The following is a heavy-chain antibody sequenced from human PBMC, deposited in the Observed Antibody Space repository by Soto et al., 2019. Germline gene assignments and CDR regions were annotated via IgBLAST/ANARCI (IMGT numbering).Heavy chain of an antibody. V-gene: IGHV3-23*01. Sequence: GGSLRLSCAASGFAFSSYAMSWVRQAPGKGLEWVSAISGSGGSTYYADSVKGRFTISRDNSKNTLYLQMNSLRAEDTAVYYCAKDRRGVYYHDAFDIWGQGTMVTVSS. CDR3: AKDRRGVYYHDAFDI. J-gene: IGHJ3*02. D-gene: IGHD2-8*01. CDR2: ISGSGGST. CDR1: GFAFSSYA.